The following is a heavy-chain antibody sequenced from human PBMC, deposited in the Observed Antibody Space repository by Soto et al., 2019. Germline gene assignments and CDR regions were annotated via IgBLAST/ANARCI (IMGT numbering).Heavy chain of an antibody. J-gene: IGHJ1*01. CDR2: ISGSGCST. CDR1: GFTFSSYA. D-gene: IGHD3-22*01. CDR3: AKRAMIVVEYFQH. V-gene: IGHV3-23*01. Sequence: VQLLESGGGLVQPGGSLRLSCAASGFTFSSYAMSWVRQAPGKGLVWVSAISGSGCSTYYADSVKGRFTISRDNSKNTLYLQMNSLRAEDTAVYYCAKRAMIVVEYFQHWGQGTLVTVSS.